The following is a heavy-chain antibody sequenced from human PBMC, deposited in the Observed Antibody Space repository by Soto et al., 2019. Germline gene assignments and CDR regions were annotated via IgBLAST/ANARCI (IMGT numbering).Heavy chain of an antibody. D-gene: IGHD3-22*01. V-gene: IGHV1-69*13. J-gene: IGHJ3*02. CDR2: IIPIFGTA. CDR3: ARDVRRIPETKVVVITGWQNDAFDI. Sequence: GASVKVSCKASGGTFSSYAISWVRQAPGQGLEWMGGIIPIFGTANYAQKFQGRVTITADESTSTAYMELSSLRSEDTAVYYCARDVRRIPETKVVVITGWQNDAFDIWGQGTMVT. CDR1: GGTFSSYA.